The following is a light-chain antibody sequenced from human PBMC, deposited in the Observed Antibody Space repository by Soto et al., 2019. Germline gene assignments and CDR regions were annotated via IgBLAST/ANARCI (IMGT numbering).Light chain of an antibody. J-gene: IGLJ2*01. CDR3: SSYSINSEF. V-gene: IGLV2-14*03. CDR2: DAS. Sequence: QSVLTQPASVSGSPGQSITISCSGTSSDVDNYVYVSWYQQHPGKAPKLLIYDASNRPSGISNRFSGSKSDNTASLTISGLQAEDEADYYCSSYSINSEFFGGGTKL. CDR1: SSDVDNYVY.